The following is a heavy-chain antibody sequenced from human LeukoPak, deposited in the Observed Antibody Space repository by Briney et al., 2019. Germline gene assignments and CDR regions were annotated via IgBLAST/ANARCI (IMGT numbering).Heavy chain of an antibody. J-gene: IGHJ6*03. D-gene: IGHD3-22*01. CDR1: GGSISSSSYY. V-gene: IGHV4-39*07. CDR2: IYYSGST. CDR3: TRGSIAYYYMDV. Sequence: SETLSLTCTVSGGSISSSSYYWGWIRQPPGKGLEWIGSIYYSGSTYDNPSLKSRVTISVDTSKNQFSLKLSSVTAADTAVYYCTRGSIAYYYMDVWGKGTTVTISS.